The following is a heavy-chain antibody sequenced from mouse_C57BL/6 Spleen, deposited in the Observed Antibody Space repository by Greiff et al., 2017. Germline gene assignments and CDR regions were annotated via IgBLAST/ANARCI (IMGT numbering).Heavy chain of an antibody. CDR2: INPNNGGT. CDR1: GYTFTDYN. D-gene: IGHD2-1*01. V-gene: IGHV1-22*01. J-gene: IGHJ3*01. CDR3: ATGNYDAWFAY. Sequence: VHLQQSGPELVKPGASVKMSCKASGYTFTDYNMHWVKQSHGKSLEWIGYINPNNGGTSYNQKFKGKATLTVNKSSSTAYMELRSLTSEDSAVYYCATGNYDAWFAYWGQGTLVTVSA.